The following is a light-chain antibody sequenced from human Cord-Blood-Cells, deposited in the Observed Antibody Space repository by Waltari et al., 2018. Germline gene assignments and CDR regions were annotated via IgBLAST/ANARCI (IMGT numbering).Light chain of an antibody. Sequence: DIQMTQSQCSLSASVGDRVTITCRASQRISSYLNWYQQKPGKAPKLLIYAASSLQSGVPSRCSGSGSGTDFTLTISRLQPEDFATYYCQQSYSTPLTFGGGTKVEIK. J-gene: IGKJ4*01. CDR2: AAS. CDR3: QQSYSTPLT. CDR1: QRISSY. V-gene: IGKV1-39*01.